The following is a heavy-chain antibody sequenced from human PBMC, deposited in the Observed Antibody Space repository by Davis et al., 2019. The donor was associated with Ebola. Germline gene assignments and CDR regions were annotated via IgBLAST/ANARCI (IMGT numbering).Heavy chain of an antibody. CDR2: MSYSGTT. CDR1: GASIRNYY. D-gene: IGHD3-22*01. Sequence: SETLSLTCTVSGASIRNYYWNWLRQPPGKGLEWVGFMSYSGTTNHNPSLKSRVTISGDTSKNQFSLKLTSVTAADTAVYYCVRDRHDTSGYGFWGQGALVTVSS. V-gene: IGHV4-59*12. J-gene: IGHJ4*02. CDR3: VRDRHDTSGYGF.